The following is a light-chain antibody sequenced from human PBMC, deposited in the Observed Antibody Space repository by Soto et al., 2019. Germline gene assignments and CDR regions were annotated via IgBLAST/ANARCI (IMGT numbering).Light chain of an antibody. CDR1: GSDVGDSSH. V-gene: IGLV2-11*01. Sequence: QSALTQPRSVSGSPGQSVTISCTATGSDVGDSSHVSWYQLHPGKAPKLMIYEVNNRPSGVPDRFSGSKSGSTASLTISGRQAEDEAAYYCCLSPGSLTWLFGGGTKLTVL. CDR2: EVN. J-gene: IGLJ3*02. CDR3: CLSPGSLTWL.